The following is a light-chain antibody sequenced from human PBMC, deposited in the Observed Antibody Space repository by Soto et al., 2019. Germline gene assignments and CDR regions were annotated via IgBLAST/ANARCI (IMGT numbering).Light chain of an antibody. V-gene: IGKV1-5*01. CDR2: EAS. CDR3: QQYNSYRT. CDR1: ESISCW. J-gene: IGKJ1*01. Sequence: DIKMTQSPSTLSASVGDRVIITLRGSESISCWLAWYQQKPGKAPKLLIYEASSLESGVPSRFSGSGSGTEFPITISSLQPDDFATYYCQQYNSYRTFGQGTKVDIK.